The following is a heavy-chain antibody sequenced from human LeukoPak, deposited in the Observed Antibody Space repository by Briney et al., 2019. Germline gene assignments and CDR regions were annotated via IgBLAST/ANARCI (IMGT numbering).Heavy chain of an antibody. V-gene: IGHV1-2*02. CDR3: ASSAGYCSGGSCYYWFDP. CDR1: GYTFTGYY. Sequence: ASVKVSCKASGYTFTGYYMHWVRQAPGQGLEWMGWINPNSGGTNYEQKFQGRVTMTRDTSISTAYMELSRLRSDDTAVYYCASSAGYCSGGSCYYWFDPWGQGTLVTVSS. D-gene: IGHD2-15*01. CDR2: INPNSGGT. J-gene: IGHJ5*02.